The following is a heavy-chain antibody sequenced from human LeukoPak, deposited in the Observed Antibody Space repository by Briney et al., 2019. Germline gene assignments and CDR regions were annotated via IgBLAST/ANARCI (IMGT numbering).Heavy chain of an antibody. CDR1: GYTFTGYY. D-gene: IGHD6-19*01. CDR3: ARDLAVADLYYYYYYMDV. J-gene: IGHJ6*03. V-gene: IGHV1-2*02. CDR2: INPNSGGT. Sequence: ASVTVSCKASGYTFTGYYMHWVRQAPGQGLEWMGWINPNSGGTNYAQKFQGRVTMTRDTSISTAYMELSRLRSDDTAVYYCARDLAVADLYYYYYYMDVWGKGTTVTVSS.